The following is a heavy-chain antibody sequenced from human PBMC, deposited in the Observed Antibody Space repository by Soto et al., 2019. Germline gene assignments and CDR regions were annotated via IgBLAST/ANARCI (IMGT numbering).Heavy chain of an antibody. CDR3: ARTQADTGYYYGMDV. V-gene: IGHV1-2*04. D-gene: IGHD5-18*01. Sequence: ASVKVSCKASGYTFTGYYMHWVRQAPGQGLEWMGWINPNSGGTNYAKKFQGWVTITRDTSISTAYMGLSRLRSDDTAVYYCARTQADTGYYYGMDVWGQGTTVTVSS. J-gene: IGHJ6*02. CDR2: INPNSGGT. CDR1: GYTFTGYY.